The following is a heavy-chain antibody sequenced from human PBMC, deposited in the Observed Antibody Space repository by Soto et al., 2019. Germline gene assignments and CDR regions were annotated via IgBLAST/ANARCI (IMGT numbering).Heavy chain of an antibody. J-gene: IGHJ1*01. CDR2: FYYSGSP. V-gene: IGHV4-39*01. Sequence: SETLSLTCTGSGDSISSGSPYWAWNRPAPGKGLEWIGGFYYSGSPYYNPSLKSRVTMSVDTSKNQFSLNLNSVTAADTAVYYCYINGFWGQGTLVTVS. D-gene: IGHD2-8*01. CDR3: YINGF. CDR1: GDSISSGSPY.